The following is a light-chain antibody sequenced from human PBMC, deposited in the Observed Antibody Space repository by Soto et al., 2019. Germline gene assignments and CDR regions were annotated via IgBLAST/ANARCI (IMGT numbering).Light chain of an antibody. J-gene: IGLJ1*01. CDR1: SSDVGGYNY. V-gene: IGLV2-14*01. CDR3: SSYTSSSTLYV. CDR2: EVS. Sequence: QSALTQPASVSGSPGQSITISCTGTSSDVGGYNYVSWYQQHPGKAPKLIIYEVSNRPSGVSNRFSGSKSGDMASLTISGLHAEDEADYYCSSYTSSSTLYVFGTGTKLTV.